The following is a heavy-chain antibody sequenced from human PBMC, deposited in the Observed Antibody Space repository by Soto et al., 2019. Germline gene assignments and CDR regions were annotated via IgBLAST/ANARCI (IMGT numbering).Heavy chain of an antibody. J-gene: IGHJ6*02. CDR1: GGSISSSSYY. V-gene: IGHV4-39*01. D-gene: IGHD6-13*01. CDR3: ARDSSSSSSYYYYGMDV. Sequence: SETLSLTCTVSGGSISSSSYYWGWIRQPPGKGLEWIGSIYYSGSTYYNPSLKSRVTISVDTSKNQFSLKLSSVTAADTAVYYCARDSSSSSSYYYYGMDVWGQGTTVTVSS. CDR2: IYYSGST.